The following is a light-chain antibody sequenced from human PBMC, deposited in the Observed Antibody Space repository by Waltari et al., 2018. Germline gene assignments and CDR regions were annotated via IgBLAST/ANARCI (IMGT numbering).Light chain of an antibody. Sequence: EIVLTQSPATLSLSPGERATLSCRASQSVSNYLPWYQQKPGQAPRLLIPDASTRATGTPARVSGSRYGTDFSITISSLEPEDFAVYYCQQRGNGLTFGGGTKVEIK. J-gene: IGKJ4*01. CDR3: QQRGNGLT. CDR2: DAS. V-gene: IGKV3-11*01. CDR1: QSVSNY.